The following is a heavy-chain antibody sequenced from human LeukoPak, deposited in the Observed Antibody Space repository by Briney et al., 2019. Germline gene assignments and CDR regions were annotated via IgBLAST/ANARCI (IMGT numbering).Heavy chain of an antibody. CDR1: GFTFRSYW. D-gene: IGHD3-10*01. CDR3: ARDLAIRAFDY. V-gene: IGHV3-48*01. J-gene: IGHJ4*02. Sequence: GGSLRLSCAASGFTFRSYWMTWVRQSPGKGLEWVSYISSSSSTIYYADSAKGRFTISRDNAKNSLYLQMNSLRAEDTAVYYCARDLAIRAFDYWGQGTLVTVSS. CDR2: ISSSSSTI.